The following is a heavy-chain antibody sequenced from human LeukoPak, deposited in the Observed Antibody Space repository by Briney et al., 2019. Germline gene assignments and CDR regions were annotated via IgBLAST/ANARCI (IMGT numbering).Heavy chain of an antibody. CDR2: FDPEGGET. Sequence: ASVKVSCKVSGYTLTELSMHWVRQAPGKGLEWMGGFDPEGGETIYAQKFQGRVTMTEDTSTDTAYMELSSLRSEDTAVYYCATDPPPTIAYCGGDCYFYWGQGTLVTVSS. D-gene: IGHD2-21*02. J-gene: IGHJ4*02. CDR3: ATDPPPTIAYCGGDCYFY. V-gene: IGHV1-24*01. CDR1: GYTLTELS.